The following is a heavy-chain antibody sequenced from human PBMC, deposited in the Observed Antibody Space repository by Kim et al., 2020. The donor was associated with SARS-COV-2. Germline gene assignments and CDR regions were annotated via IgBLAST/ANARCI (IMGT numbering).Heavy chain of an antibody. CDR3: ARVIWGTYRYTDY. CDR1: GYTFTNNA. CDR2: INTDTVNP. J-gene: IGHJ4*02. V-gene: IGHV7-4-1*02. Sequence: ASVKVSCKASGYTFTNNAISWVRQAPGQGLEWMGWINTDTVNPTYAQAFTRRFVFSLATSVTTAYLQISSLEAEDTALYYCARVIWGTYRYTDYWRQGTLVTVSS. D-gene: IGHD3-16*02.